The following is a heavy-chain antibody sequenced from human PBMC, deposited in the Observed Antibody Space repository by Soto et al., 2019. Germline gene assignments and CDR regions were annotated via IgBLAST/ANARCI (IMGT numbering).Heavy chain of an antibody. CDR2: IYYSGST. CDR3: ARALGGVIGPYHWFDP. CDR1: GGSISSGSYY. D-gene: IGHD3-16*02. J-gene: IGHJ5*02. Sequence: TLSLTCTVSGGSISSGSYYWSWIRQHPGKGLEWVGYIYYSGSTYYNPSLKSRVTISVDTSKNQFSLKLSSVTAADTAVYYCARALGGVIGPYHWFDPWGQGTLVTVSS. V-gene: IGHV4-31*03.